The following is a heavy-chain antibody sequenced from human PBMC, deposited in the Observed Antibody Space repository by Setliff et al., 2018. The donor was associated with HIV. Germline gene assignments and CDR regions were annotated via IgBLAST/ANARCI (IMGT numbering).Heavy chain of an antibody. CDR2: ILDYGKT. CDR3: ASFFVTTVTNQDY. CDR1: GDSMSDHH. D-gene: IGHD4-17*01. Sequence: SETLSLTCTVSGDSMSDHHLSWIRQPPGKGLEWIGYILDYGKTYYSPSLMRRATISADTSKNQFSLRLSSVTAADTAMYYCASFFVTTVTNQDYWGQGTPVTVSS. V-gene: IGHV4-59*03. J-gene: IGHJ4*02.